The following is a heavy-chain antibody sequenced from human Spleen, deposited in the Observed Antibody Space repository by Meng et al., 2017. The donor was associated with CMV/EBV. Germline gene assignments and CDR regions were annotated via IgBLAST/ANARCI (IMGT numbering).Heavy chain of an antibody. CDR3: AREGAPTYDFWSGYSSNYYYGMDV. CDR2: IYYSGST. D-gene: IGHD3-3*01. Sequence: SETLSLTCTVSGGSISSSSYYWGWIRQPPGKGLEWIGSIYYSGSTYYNPSLKSRITISVDTSMNQFSLSLSSVTAADTAVYYCAREGAPTYDFWSGYSSNYYYGMDVWGQGTTVTV. V-gene: IGHV4-39*07. CDR1: GGSISSSSYY. J-gene: IGHJ6*02.